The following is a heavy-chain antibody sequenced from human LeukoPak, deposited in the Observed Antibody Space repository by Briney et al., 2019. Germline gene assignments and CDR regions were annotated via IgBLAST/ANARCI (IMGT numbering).Heavy chain of an antibody. Sequence: GGSLRLSCAASGFTFGSHWMHWVRQAPGKGLVWVSRIKDDGSHTNYADSVKGRFTISRDNAKNTLSLQMNSLRAEDTAVYYCARGSGIITGIDEWGQGTLVTVSS. CDR2: IKDDGSHT. D-gene: IGHD6-25*01. CDR1: GFTFGSHW. CDR3: ARGSGIITGIDE. J-gene: IGHJ4*02. V-gene: IGHV3-74*01.